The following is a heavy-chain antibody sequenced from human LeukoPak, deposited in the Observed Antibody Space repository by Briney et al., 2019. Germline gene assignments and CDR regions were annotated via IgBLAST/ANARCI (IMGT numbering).Heavy chain of an antibody. V-gene: IGHV1-69*13. D-gene: IGHD3-22*01. CDR1: GGTFSSYA. Sequence: ASVKVSCKASGGTFSSYAINWVRQAPGQGLEWMGGIIPIFGTANYAQKFKGRVTFTADESTSTAYMELSSLRSEDTAVYYCAVYSSSAWFDPWGQGTLVTVSS. CDR3: AVYSSSAWFDP. J-gene: IGHJ5*02. CDR2: IIPIFGTA.